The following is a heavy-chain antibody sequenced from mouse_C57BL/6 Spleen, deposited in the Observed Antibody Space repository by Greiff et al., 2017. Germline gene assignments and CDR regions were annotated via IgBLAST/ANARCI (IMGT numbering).Heavy chain of an antibody. J-gene: IGHJ1*03. V-gene: IGHV1-59*01. CDR3: ARRGTVGPFDV. CDR1: GYTFTSYW. Sequence: QVQLQQPGAELVRPGTSVKLSCKASGYTFTSYWMHWVKQRPGQGLEWIGVIDPSDSYTNYNQKFKGKATLTVDTSSSTAYMRLSSLTSEDSAVYYWARRGTVGPFDVWGTGSTVTVAS. D-gene: IGHD1-1*01. CDR2: IDPSDSYT.